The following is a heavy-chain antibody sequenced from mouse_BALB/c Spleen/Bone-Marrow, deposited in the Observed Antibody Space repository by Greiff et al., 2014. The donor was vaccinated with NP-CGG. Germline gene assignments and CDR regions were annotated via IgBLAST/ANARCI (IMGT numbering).Heavy chain of an antibody. CDR1: GYTFTSYT. J-gene: IGHJ3*01. CDR2: INPSSGYT. Sequence: QVQLQQPGAELARPGASVKMSCKASGYTFTSYTMHWVKQRPGQGLEWIGYINPSSGYTNYNQKFKDKATLTADKSSSTAYMQLSGLTSEDSAVYYCARDWTIPFAYWGQGTLVTVSA. CDR3: ARDWTIPFAY. D-gene: IGHD1-1*02. V-gene: IGHV1-4*01.